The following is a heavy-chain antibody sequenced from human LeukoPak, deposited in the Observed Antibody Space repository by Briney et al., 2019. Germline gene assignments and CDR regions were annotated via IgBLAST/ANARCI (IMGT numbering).Heavy chain of an antibody. J-gene: IGHJ4*02. Sequence: PSETLSLTCTVSGYSISSGYYWGWIRRPPGKGVEWIGSIYHSGSTYYNPSLKSRVTISVDTSKNQFSLKLSSVTAADTAVYYCARGYVSGFDYWGQGTLVTVSS. CDR1: GYSISSGYY. V-gene: IGHV4-38-2*02. CDR3: ARGYVSGFDY. CDR2: IYHSGST. D-gene: IGHD3-16*01.